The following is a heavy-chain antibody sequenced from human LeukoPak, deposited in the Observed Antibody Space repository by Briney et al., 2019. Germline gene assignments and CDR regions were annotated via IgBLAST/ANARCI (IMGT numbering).Heavy chain of an antibody. CDR2: INLNSGGT. D-gene: IGHD2-15*01. Sequence: ASVKVSCKASAFTFTAFYMHWVRQAPGQVLEWMSWINLNSGGTNYAQKFQGRVTMTRDTSISTAYMELSSLSSDDTAVYYCVTSTGYFNTWGAFDIWGQGKMVSVSS. V-gene: IGHV1-2*02. J-gene: IGHJ3*02. CDR1: AFTFTAFY. CDR3: VTSTGYFNTWGAFDI.